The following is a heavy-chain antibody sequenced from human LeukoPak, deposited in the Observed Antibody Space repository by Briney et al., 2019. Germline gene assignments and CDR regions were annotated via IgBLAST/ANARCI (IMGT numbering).Heavy chain of an antibody. CDR3: AKEFSGYLASFEY. Sequence: PGGSLRLSCAASGFTFSHYGVYWVRQAPGKGPEWVAAISFNGTNKYYGDSVKGRFSISRDNTKNTLYLQMGRLRAEDTAIYYCAKEFSGYLASFEYWGQGTLVTVSS. CDR1: GFTFSHYG. D-gene: IGHD3-22*01. V-gene: IGHV3-30*18. CDR2: ISFNGTNK. J-gene: IGHJ4*02.